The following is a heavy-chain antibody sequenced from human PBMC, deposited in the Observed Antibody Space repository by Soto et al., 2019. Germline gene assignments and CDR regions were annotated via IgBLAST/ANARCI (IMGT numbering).Heavy chain of an antibody. Sequence: PGGSLRLSCAASGFTFSSYSMNWVRQAPGKGLEWVSSISSSSSYIYYADSVKGRFTISRDNAKNSLYLQMNSLRAEGTAVYYCARSPDEGLYYGSGTPMITFGGVIVNAFDIWGQGTMVTVSS. J-gene: IGHJ3*02. CDR3: ARSPDEGLYYGSGTPMITFGGVIVNAFDI. CDR1: GFTFSSYS. V-gene: IGHV3-21*01. CDR2: ISSSSSYI. D-gene: IGHD3-16*02.